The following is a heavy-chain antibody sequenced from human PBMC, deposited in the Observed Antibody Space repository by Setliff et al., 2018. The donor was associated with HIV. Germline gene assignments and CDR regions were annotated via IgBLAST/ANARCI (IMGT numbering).Heavy chain of an antibody. J-gene: IGHJ4*02. Sequence: GASVKVSCKASGYSFTNYAMNWVRQAPGQGLEWMGWINTHTGSPTYAQAFTGRFVFSVDTSVSTAYLQISSLKAEDTAVYYCARWATPHSFDYWGQGTLVTVSS. CDR2: INTHTGSP. CDR1: GYSFTNYA. CDR3: ARWATPHSFDY. D-gene: IGHD5-12*01. V-gene: IGHV7-4-1*02.